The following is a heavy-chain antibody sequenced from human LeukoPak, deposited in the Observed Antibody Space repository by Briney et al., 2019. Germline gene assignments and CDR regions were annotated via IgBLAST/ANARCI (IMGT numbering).Heavy chain of an antibody. D-gene: IGHD3-10*01. CDR3: AKDPGSGTFYADYFDY. Sequence: PGGSLRLSCVASGFTFNTHAMSWVRQAPGKGLEWVSGISGSGYSTYYADSVKGRFTISRHNSKSTLYLQMNSLRAEDTAVYYCAKDPGSGTFYADYFDYWGQGTLVTVSS. CDR2: ISGSGYST. J-gene: IGHJ4*02. CDR1: GFTFNTHA. V-gene: IGHV3-23*01.